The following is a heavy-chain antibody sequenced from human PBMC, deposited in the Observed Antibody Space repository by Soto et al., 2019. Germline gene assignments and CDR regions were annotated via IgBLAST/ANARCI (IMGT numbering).Heavy chain of an antibody. CDR1: GYTFSDYW. V-gene: IGHV5-51*01. J-gene: IGHJ4*02. CDR2: IYPGDSDT. CDR3: ASHNSISTGILY. D-gene: IGHD2-21*01. Sequence: PRESLKISCKGSGYTFSDYWIGWVRQMPGKGLEWMAIIYPGDSDTRYSPSFEGQVTISVDRSINTAYLQWTSLRASDTAMYFCASHNSISTGILYWGQGTVVTVSS.